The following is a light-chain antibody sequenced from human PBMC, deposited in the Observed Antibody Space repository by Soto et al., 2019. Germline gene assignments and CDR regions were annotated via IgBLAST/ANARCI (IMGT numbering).Light chain of an antibody. CDR2: DAS. CDR1: QSVKNTY. V-gene: IGKV3-20*01. Sequence: EIVLKQSPDTLSLSPGETATLSCSASQSVKNTYLAWYQQKPGQPPRFLIYDASSRATGIPDRFSGSGSGTDFTLTISRLEPEDFAVYYCQQYGSTPLTFGGGTKVDIK. J-gene: IGKJ4*01. CDR3: QQYGSTPLT.